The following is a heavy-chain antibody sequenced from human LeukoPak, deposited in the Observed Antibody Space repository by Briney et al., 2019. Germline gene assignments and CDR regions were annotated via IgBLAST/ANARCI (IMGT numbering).Heavy chain of an antibody. D-gene: IGHD3-16*01. CDR3: ARGGSAWSDFDY. CDR2: IKQGGSEK. J-gene: IGHJ4*02. V-gene: IGHV3-7*01. Sequence: PGGSLRLSCAASGFTFSSYWMSWVRQAPGKGLEWVANIKQGGSEKYNVDSVKGRFTISRDNAKNSLHLQMNSLRAEDTAVYYCARGGSAWSDFDYWGQGTLVTVSS. CDR1: GFTFSSYW.